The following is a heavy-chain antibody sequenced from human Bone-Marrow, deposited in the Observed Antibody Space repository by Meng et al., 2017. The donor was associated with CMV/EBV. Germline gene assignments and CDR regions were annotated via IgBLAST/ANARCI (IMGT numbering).Heavy chain of an antibody. Sequence: GESLKISCAASGFTFSSYATSWVRQAPGKGLEWVSAISGSGGSTYYADSVKGRFTISRDNSKNTLYLQMNSLRAEDTAVYYCARDIVGPSEYYFYYWGQGTLVTVSS. CDR1: GFTFSSYA. V-gene: IGHV3-23*01. J-gene: IGHJ4*02. D-gene: IGHD2-21*01. CDR3: ARDIVGPSEYYFYY. CDR2: ISGSGGST.